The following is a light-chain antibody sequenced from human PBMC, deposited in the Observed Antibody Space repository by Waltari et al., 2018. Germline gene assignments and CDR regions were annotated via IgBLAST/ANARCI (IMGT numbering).Light chain of an antibody. V-gene: IGKV3-20*01. CDR3: QNHERLPAT. CDR1: QRISKY. CDR2: AGS. Sequence: VLTQSPGTLSLSPGESATLACRASQRISKYLVWYQQRPGHAPRLLIYAGSTRAAGIPDRFSGSGYGTDFTLTISRLEPEDFAMYYCQNHERLPATFGQGTKVEFK. J-gene: IGKJ1*01.